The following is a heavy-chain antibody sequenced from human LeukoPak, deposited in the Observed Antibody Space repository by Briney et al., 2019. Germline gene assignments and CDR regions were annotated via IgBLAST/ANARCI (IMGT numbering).Heavy chain of an antibody. Sequence: GGSLRLSCTASGFTISSYWMHWVRHVPGKGLVWVSRINSDGSSTTYADSVKGRFTISRDNAKNTLYLQMNSLRADDTAVYYCAKEESGSYYDYWGQGTLVTVSS. CDR1: GFTISSYW. D-gene: IGHD1-26*01. J-gene: IGHJ4*02. CDR2: INSDGSST. CDR3: AKEESGSYYDY. V-gene: IGHV3-74*01.